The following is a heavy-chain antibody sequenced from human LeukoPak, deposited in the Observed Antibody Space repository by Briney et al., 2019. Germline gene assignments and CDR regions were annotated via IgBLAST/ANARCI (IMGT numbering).Heavy chain of an antibody. V-gene: IGHV4-34*01. CDR1: GGSFSGYY. CDR3: ARGRADYVWGSYPSPRDAFDI. D-gene: IGHD3-16*02. Sequence: PSEPLSLTCAVYGGSFSGYYWSWIRQPPGKGLEWIGEINHSGSTNYNPSLKSRVTISVDTSKNQFSLKLSSVTAADTAVYYCARGRADYVWGSYPSPRDAFDIWGQGTMVTVSS. J-gene: IGHJ3*02. CDR2: INHSGST.